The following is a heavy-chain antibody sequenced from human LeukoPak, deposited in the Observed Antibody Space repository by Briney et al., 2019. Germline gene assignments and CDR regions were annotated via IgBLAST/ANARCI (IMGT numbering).Heavy chain of an antibody. V-gene: IGHV3-30*04. J-gene: IGHJ4*02. CDR2: ISHDGSDK. CDR3: ARGSHRRCSSSWYSL. Sequence: VGSRRLSCAASGFTFSNYAMHWVRQAPGKSLEWVEVISHDGSDKYYADSVKGRFSISRDNSKNKVYLQMNSLKTEDKALYYCARGSHRRCSSSWYSLWGQGTLVTVSS. CDR1: GFTFSNYA. D-gene: IGHD6-13*01.